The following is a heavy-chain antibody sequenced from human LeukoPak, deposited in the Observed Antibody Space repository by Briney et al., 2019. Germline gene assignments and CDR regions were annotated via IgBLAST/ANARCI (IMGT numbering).Heavy chain of an antibody. Sequence: PGGSLRLSCAASGFTFSSYAMSWVRQAPGKGLEWVSAISGSGGSTYYADSVKGRFTISRDNSKNTLYLQMNSPRAEDTAVYYCAKVGSAGAYYYYYMDVWGKGTTVTVSS. CDR2: ISGSGGST. J-gene: IGHJ6*03. V-gene: IGHV3-23*01. CDR3: AKVGSAGAYYYYYMDV. CDR1: GFTFSSYA. D-gene: IGHD4/OR15-4a*01.